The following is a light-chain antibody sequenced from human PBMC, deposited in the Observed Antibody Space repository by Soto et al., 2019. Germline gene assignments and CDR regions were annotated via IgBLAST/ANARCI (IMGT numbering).Light chain of an antibody. CDR2: DAS. CDR3: QQSYSTPLGYT. V-gene: IGKV1-39*01. Sequence: DIQMTQSPSSLSASVGDRVTITCRASQSISKYLSWHQQKPGKAPKLLIYDASSLQSGVPSRFSGSGSGTDFTLTISSLQREDFATYYCQQSYSTPLGYTFGQGTKLEIK. J-gene: IGKJ2*01. CDR1: QSISKY.